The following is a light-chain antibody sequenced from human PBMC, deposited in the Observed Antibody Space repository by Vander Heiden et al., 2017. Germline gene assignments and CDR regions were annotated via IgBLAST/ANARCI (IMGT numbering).Light chain of an antibody. CDR2: DGG. CDR3: QVWDSSSDHVV. V-gene: IGLV3-21*02. Sequence: SCVLTQPPSVSVPPGPAARIAGGGNNGRGKRVDWYQPKPGQAPVLVVDDGGDRPSGIPERFSGSNSENTATLTISRVEAGDEADYYCQVWDSSSDHVVFGGGTKVTVL. CDR1: NGRGKR. J-gene: IGLJ2*01.